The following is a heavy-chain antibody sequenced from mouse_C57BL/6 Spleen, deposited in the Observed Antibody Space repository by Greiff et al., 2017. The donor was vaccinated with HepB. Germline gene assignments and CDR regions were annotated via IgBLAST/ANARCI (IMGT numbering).Heavy chain of an antibody. Sequence: EVQRVESGPGLVKPSQSLSLTCSVTGYSITSGYYWNWIRQFPGNKLEWMGYISYDGSNNYNPSLKNRISITRDTSKNQFFLKLNSVTTEDTATYYCARERGIYYDYDGFAYWGQGTLVTVSA. CDR1: GYSITSGYY. CDR3: ARERGIYYDYDGFAY. CDR2: ISYDGSN. D-gene: IGHD2-4*01. V-gene: IGHV3-6*01. J-gene: IGHJ3*01.